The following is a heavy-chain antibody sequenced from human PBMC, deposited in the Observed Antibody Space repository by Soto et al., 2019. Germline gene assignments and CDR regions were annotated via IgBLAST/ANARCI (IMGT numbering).Heavy chain of an antibody. CDR1: GFSLSSYG. D-gene: IGHD6-6*01. V-gene: IGHV3-30*18. Sequence: QVQLVESGGGVVQPGRSLRLSCAASGFSLSSYGMHWVRQAPGKRPEWVTFISYDGSEKYYIDSVKGRFTISRDHSKNTPYLPMNSLRPEDTAVYYCAKGHEVGSYFFDSWGQGTLVTVSS. CDR2: ISYDGSEK. J-gene: IGHJ4*02. CDR3: AKGHEVGSYFFDS.